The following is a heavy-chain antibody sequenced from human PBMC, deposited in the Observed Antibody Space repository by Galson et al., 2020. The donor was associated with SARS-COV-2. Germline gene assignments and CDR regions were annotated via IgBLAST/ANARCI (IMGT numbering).Heavy chain of an antibody. CDR1: GGSFSGYY. V-gene: IGHV4-34*01. D-gene: IGHD3-16*01. J-gene: IGHJ4*02. CDR2: INHSGST. CDR3: ACLWDMPPRDY. Sequence: SETLSLTCAVYGGSFSGYYWSWIRQPPGKGLEWIGEINHSGSTNYNPSLKSRVTISVDTSKNQFSLKLSSVTAADTAVYYCACLWDMPPRDYWGQGTLVTVSS.